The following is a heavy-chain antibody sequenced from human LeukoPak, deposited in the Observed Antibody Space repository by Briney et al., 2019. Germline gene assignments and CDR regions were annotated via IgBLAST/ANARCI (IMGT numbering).Heavy chain of an antibody. CDR1: GFTLRSYW. Sequence: PGGSLRLSCAASGFTLRSYWMSWVRQAPGKGLEWVANIKQDGSEKYYVDSVKGRFTISRDNGKNSLFLQMNSLRVEDTAVYYCARGSHCGGDCYDNWGQGTLVTVSS. J-gene: IGHJ4*02. D-gene: IGHD2-21*02. V-gene: IGHV3-7*01. CDR2: IKQDGSEK. CDR3: ARGSHCGGDCYDN.